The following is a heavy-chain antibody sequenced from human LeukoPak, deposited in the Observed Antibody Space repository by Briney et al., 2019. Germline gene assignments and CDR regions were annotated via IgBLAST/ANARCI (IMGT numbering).Heavy chain of an antibody. CDR3: ASQSFAKFDP. V-gene: IGHV3-48*01. D-gene: IGHD3-16*01. Sequence: GGSLRLSCAASGFTFSSYSMNWVRQAPGQGLEWVSYISSSSSTIYYADSVKGRFTISRDNAKNSLYLQMNSLRAEDTAVYYCASQSFAKFDPWGQGTLVIVSS. CDR2: ISSSSSTI. J-gene: IGHJ5*02. CDR1: GFTFSSYS.